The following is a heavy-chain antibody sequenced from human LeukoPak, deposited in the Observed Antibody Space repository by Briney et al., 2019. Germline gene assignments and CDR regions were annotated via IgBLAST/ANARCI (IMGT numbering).Heavy chain of an antibody. CDR3: ARPGYSSSSLYYFDY. V-gene: IGHV4-39*01. CDR1: GGSISSSSYY. J-gene: IGHJ4*02. Sequence: SGTLSLTCTVSGGSISSSSYYWGWIRQPPGKGLEWIGSIYYSGSTYYNPSLKSRVTISVDTSKNQFSLKLSSVTAADTAVYYCARPGYSSSSLYYFDYWGQGTLVTVSS. D-gene: IGHD6-6*01. CDR2: IYYSGST.